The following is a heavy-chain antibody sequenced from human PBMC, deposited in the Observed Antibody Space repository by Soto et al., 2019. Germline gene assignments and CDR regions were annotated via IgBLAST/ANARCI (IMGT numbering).Heavy chain of an antibody. D-gene: IGHD3-22*01. CDR2: ISAYNGNT. CDR3: ARDDSIGYYHHFDY. V-gene: IGHV1-18*01. Sequence: QVQLVQSGAEVKKPGASVKVSCKASGYTFTSYGISWVRQAPGQGLEWMGWISAYNGNTNYAQKLQGRVTMTTDTSTSTGSMEMRSRRSDDTAVYYCARDDSIGYYHHFDYWGQGTLVTVSS. CDR1: GYTFTSYG. J-gene: IGHJ4*02.